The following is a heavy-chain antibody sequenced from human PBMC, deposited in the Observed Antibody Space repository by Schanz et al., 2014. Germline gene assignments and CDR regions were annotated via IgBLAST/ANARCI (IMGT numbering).Heavy chain of an antibody. J-gene: IGHJ5*02. CDR1: GFTFTNAW. D-gene: IGHD1-20*01. V-gene: IGHV3-15*01. CDR3: PSMANITRNWFDP. Sequence: EVQLVESGGGLVKPGGSLRLSCVVSGFTFTNAWMSWVRQAPGKGLEWVGRIKSNTDGGTTDYATPVKGRFTISRDDSTDTLYLQMNSLKREGTAMYYCPSMANITRNWFDPWGQGTLVTVSS. CDR2: IKSNTDGGTT.